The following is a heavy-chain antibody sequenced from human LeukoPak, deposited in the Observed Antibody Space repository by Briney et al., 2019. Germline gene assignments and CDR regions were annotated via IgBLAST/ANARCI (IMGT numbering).Heavy chain of an antibody. CDR3: ARAFQYKYGGGPFDY. Sequence: SETLSLTCTVSGRSMSNYYWTWIRQPPGKGLEWIGHIFWSGTTIHNPSLTSRLTLSIDTPRSHFSLKLNSVTAAAPPIYYCARAFQYKYGGGPFDYWGQGSLVTVSP. V-gene: IGHV4-59*01. CDR1: GRSMSNYY. CDR2: IFWSGTT. D-gene: IGHD5-18*01. J-gene: IGHJ4*02.